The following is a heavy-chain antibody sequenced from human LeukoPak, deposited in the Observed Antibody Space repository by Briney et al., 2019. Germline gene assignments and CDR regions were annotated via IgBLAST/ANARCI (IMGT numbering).Heavy chain of an antibody. CDR3: AIHSGYGYTFDY. CDR2: INPNSGGT. CDR1: GYTFTGYY. Sequence: GASVKVSCKASGYTFTGYYIHWVRQAPGQGLEWMGYINPNSGGTNYARKFQGRVTMTRDTSISTAFMELSRLRSDDTAVYYCAIHSGYGYTFDYWGQGTLVTVSS. V-gene: IGHV1-2*02. D-gene: IGHD5-12*01. J-gene: IGHJ4*02.